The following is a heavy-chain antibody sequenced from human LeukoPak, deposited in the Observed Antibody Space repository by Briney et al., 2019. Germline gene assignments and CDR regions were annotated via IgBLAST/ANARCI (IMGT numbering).Heavy chain of an antibody. V-gene: IGHV3-11*06. Sequence: GGSLRLSCAASGFTFSDYYMSWIRQAPGKGLEWVSYISSSSSYTNCADSVKGRFTISRDNAKYSLYLQMNSLRAEDTAVYYCARAGGGSGWYKRYYGMDVWGKGTTVTVSS. CDR1: GFTFSDYY. CDR2: ISSSSSYT. D-gene: IGHD6-19*01. CDR3: ARAGGGSGWYKRYYGMDV. J-gene: IGHJ6*04.